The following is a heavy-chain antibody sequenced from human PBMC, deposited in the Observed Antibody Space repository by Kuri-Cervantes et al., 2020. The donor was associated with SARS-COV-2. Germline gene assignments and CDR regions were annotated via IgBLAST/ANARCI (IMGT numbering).Heavy chain of an antibody. V-gene: IGHV1-69*10. D-gene: IGHD6-19*01. CDR2: IMPALSMP. CDR3: ASDGVSGSLSLDF. Sequence: SVKXSXXASGGTFSSAIISWVRQAPGQGLEWMGGIMPALSMPNYAQKFRGRVTLTADTSTTTAYLELSGLKTEDTALYYCASDGVSGSLSLDFWGQGTLVTVSS. CDR1: GGTFSSAI. J-gene: IGHJ4*02.